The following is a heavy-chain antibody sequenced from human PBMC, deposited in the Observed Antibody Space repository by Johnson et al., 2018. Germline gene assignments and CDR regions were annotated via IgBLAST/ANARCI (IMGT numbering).Heavy chain of an antibody. D-gene: IGHD3-22*01. CDR3: ATYDNSGYTKFDY. CDR1: GFTFSTYA. Sequence: VQLVESGGGLVQPGGSLGLPCAASGFTFSTYAMSWVRQAPGKGLERVSAISSSGGTTYYADSVKGRFTISRDNSKNTLYLQMNSLRTEDTAVYYCATYDNSGYTKFDYWGQGTLVTVSS. J-gene: IGHJ4*02. CDR2: ISSSGGTT. V-gene: IGHV3-23*04.